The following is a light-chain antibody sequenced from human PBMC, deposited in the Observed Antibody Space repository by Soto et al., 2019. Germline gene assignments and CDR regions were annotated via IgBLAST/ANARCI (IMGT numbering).Light chain of an antibody. CDR3: HSYDSDNVI. CDR1: SSDIGAYKY. CDR2: EVS. Sequence: QSALTQPASVSGSPGQSVTISCTGTSSDIGAYKYVSWYQHHPGKSPRLLIYEVSNRPSGVSNRFSASKSGNTASLTISGLQAEDEADYYCHSYDSDNVIFGGGTKLTVL. J-gene: IGLJ2*01. V-gene: IGLV2-14*01.